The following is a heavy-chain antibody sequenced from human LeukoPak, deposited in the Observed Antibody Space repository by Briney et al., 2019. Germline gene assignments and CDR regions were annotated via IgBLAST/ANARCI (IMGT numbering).Heavy chain of an antibody. CDR2: INHSGST. D-gene: IGHD2-2*01. Sequence: SETLSLTCAVYGGSFSGYYWSWIRQPPGKGREWIGEINHSGSTNYNPSLKSRVTISVDTSKNQFSLKLSSVTSADTAVYYCARGCCSSTSCYPYYYYGMDVWGQGTTVTVSS. J-gene: IGHJ6*02. CDR1: GGSFSGYY. CDR3: ARGCCSSTSCYPYYYYGMDV. V-gene: IGHV4-34*01.